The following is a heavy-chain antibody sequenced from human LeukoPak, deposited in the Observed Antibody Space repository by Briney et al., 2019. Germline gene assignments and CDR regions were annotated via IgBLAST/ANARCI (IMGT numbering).Heavy chain of an antibody. Sequence: ASVKVSFKASGYTFTIYGINWVRQATGRGLEWMGWMNPNSGNTGYAQKFQGRVTITADESTSTAYMELSSLRSEDTAVYYCAREVVPAAMGWFDPWGQGTLVTVSS. D-gene: IGHD2-2*01. V-gene: IGHV1-8*03. CDR3: AREVVPAAMGWFDP. CDR1: GYTFTIYG. J-gene: IGHJ5*02. CDR2: MNPNSGNT.